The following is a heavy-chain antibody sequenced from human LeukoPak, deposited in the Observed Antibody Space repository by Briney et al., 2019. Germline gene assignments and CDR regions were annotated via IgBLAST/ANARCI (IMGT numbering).Heavy chain of an antibody. CDR2: FSGSDGST. J-gene: IGHJ4*02. CDR1: GFIFSNYA. CDR3: AKTRRAFIVVVPAAKQPIDY. V-gene: IGHV3-23*01. D-gene: IGHD2-2*01. Sequence: GGSLRLSCAASGFIFSNYAMSWVRQAPGKGLEWVSTFSGSDGSTYYADSVKGRFTISRDNSKNTLYLQMNSLRAEDTAVYYCAKTRRAFIVVVPAAKQPIDYWGQGTLVTVSS.